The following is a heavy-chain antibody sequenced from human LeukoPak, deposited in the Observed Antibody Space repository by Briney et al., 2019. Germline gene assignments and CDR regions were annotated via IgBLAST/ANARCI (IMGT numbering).Heavy chain of an antibody. V-gene: IGHV4-4*07. J-gene: IGHJ6*02. Sequence: TSETLSLTCTVPGGSMSNYYSYWIRQTARVGLEWIGRIQISGSTNYTSSLKGRVIISVDTSKNQFSLKLSSVTAADTAVYYCARDCSSAGCYSPSLDVWGQGTTVTVSS. D-gene: IGHD2-2*01. CDR3: ARDCSSAGCYSPSLDV. CDR2: IQISGST. CDR1: GGSMSNYY.